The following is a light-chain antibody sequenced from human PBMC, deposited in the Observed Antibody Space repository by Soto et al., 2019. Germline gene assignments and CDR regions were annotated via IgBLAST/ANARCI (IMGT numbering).Light chain of an antibody. CDR1: SSDVGSYNL. CDR3: CSYAGGGTWV. Sequence: QSALTQPASVSGSPGQSITLSCTGTSSDVGSYNLVSWYQHHPGTGPKVMIYEGTKRPSGVSIRFSGSKSGNTASLTISGLQAEDEADYYCCSYAGGGTWVFGGGTKLTVL. CDR2: EGT. J-gene: IGLJ3*02. V-gene: IGLV2-23*01.